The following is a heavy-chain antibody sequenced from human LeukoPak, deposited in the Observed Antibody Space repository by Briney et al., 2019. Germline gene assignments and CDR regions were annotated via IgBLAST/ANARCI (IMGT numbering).Heavy chain of an antibody. CDR2: IYYSGST. V-gene: IGHV4-59*08. Sequence: GSLRLSCIGSGFTFGDYGMSWVRQAPGKGLEWIGYIYYSGSTNYNPSLKSRVTISVDTSKNQFSLKLSSVTAADTAVYYCAKGAGIGVGPTSYFDYWGQGTLVTVSS. CDR3: AKGAGIGVGPTSYFDY. J-gene: IGHJ4*02. D-gene: IGHD6-19*01. CDR1: GFTFGDYG.